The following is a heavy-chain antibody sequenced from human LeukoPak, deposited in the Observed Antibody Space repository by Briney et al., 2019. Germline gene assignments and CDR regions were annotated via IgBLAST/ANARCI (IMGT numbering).Heavy chain of an antibody. CDR2: INWNGGST. Sequence: GGSLRLSCAASGFTFDDYGMSWVRQAPGKGLEWVSGINWNGGSTGYADSVKGRFTISRDNAKNSLYLQMNSLRAEDTAVYYCARGPDYYDTRSFDIWGQGTMVTVSS. CDR3: ARGPDYYDTRSFDI. J-gene: IGHJ3*02. CDR1: GFTFDDYG. D-gene: IGHD3-22*01. V-gene: IGHV3-20*04.